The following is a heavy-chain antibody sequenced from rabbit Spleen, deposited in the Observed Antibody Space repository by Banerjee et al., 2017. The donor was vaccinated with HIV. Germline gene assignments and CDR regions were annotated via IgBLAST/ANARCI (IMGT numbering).Heavy chain of an antibody. V-gene: IGHV1S7*01. Sequence: QLVESGGGLVQPGGSLKLSCKAPGFDFNSYYMSWVRQAPGKGLEWIGYIDPIFGTTYYASWVNGRFSISRENTQNTVSLQLNSLTAADTATYFCARDPAYASGGGASIPYLWGQGTLVTVS. CDR2: IDPIFGTT. CDR1: GFDFNSYY. D-gene: IGHD1-1*01. CDR3: ARDPAYASGGGASIPYL. J-gene: IGHJ4*01.